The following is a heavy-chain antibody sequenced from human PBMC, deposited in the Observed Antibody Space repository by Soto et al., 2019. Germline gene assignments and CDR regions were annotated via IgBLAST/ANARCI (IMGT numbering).Heavy chain of an antibody. Sequence: SVKVSCKASGGTFSSYAISWVRQAPGQGLEWMGGIIPIFGTANYAQKFQGRVTITADESTSTAYMELSSLRSEDTAVYYCAGGSMVYYYYYYGMDVWGQGTTVTVSS. CDR1: GGTFSSYA. J-gene: IGHJ6*02. V-gene: IGHV1-69*13. D-gene: IGHD3-10*01. CDR3: AGGSMVYYYYYYGMDV. CDR2: IIPIFGTA.